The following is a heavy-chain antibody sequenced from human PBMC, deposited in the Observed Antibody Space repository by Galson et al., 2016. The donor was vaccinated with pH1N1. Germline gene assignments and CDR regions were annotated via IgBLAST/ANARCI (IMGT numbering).Heavy chain of an antibody. CDR3: ATVLWFGELGGWFDP. V-gene: IGHV4-59*11. D-gene: IGHD3-10*01. J-gene: IGHJ5*02. CDR1: GGSISSHY. Sequence: ETLSLTCTVSGGSISSHYWSWIRQPPGKGLEWIGYIYYSGSTNYNPSPKSRVTISVDTSKNQFSLKLTSVTAADTAVYFCATVLWFGELGGWFDPWGQGTLVTVSS. CDR2: IYYSGST.